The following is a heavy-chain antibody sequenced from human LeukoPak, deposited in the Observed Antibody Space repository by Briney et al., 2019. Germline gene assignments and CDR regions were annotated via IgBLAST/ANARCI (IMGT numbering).Heavy chain of an antibody. V-gene: IGHV1-2*02. CDR3: ARYYYGSGRIDY. CDR2: INPNSGGA. Sequence: ASVKVSCKASGYTVTGYYMHWVRRAPGQGLEWRGWINPNSGGANYAQKFQGRVTMTRDTAISTAYMEMSRLRSDDTAVYYCARYYYGSGRIDYWGQGTLVTVSS. CDR1: GYTVTGYY. D-gene: IGHD3-10*01. J-gene: IGHJ4*02.